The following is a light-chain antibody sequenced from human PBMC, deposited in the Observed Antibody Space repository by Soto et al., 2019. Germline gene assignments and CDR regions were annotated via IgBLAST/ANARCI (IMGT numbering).Light chain of an antibody. CDR2: DAS. J-gene: IGKJ4*01. Sequence: EFVLTQSPGTLSLSPGESATLSCRASQTVRNNYLAWYQQKPGQAPRLLIYDASNRATGIPDRFSGGGSGTDFTLTISRLEPEDFAVYYCQQFSSYPLTFGGGTKVEIK. CDR1: QTVRNNY. CDR3: QQFSSYPLT. V-gene: IGKV3-20*01.